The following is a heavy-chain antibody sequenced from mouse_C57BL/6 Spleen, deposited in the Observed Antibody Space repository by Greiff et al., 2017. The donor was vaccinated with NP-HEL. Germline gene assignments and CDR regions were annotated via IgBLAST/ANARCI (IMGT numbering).Heavy chain of an antibody. V-gene: IGHV1-59*01. Sequence: QVQLQQSGAELVRPGTSVKLSCKASGYTFTSYWMHWVKQRPGQGLEWIGVIDPSDSYTNYNQKFKGKATLTVDTSSSTAYMQLSSLTSEDSAVYYCARGTAGAWFAYWGQGTLVTVSA. CDR3: ARGTAGAWFAY. CDR1: GYTFTSYW. J-gene: IGHJ3*01. CDR2: IDPSDSYT. D-gene: IGHD3-3*01.